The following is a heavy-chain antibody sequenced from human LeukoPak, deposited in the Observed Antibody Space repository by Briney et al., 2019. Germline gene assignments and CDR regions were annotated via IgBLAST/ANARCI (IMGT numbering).Heavy chain of an antibody. CDR2: INHSGST. Sequence: SETLSLTCAVYGGSFSGYYWSWIRQPPGKGLEWIGEINHSGSTNYNPSLKSRVTISVDTSKNQLSLKLSSVTAADTAVYYCAKLNTAMALYAFDIWGQGTMVTVSS. D-gene: IGHD5-18*01. V-gene: IGHV4-34*01. J-gene: IGHJ3*02. CDR1: GGSFSGYY. CDR3: AKLNTAMALYAFDI.